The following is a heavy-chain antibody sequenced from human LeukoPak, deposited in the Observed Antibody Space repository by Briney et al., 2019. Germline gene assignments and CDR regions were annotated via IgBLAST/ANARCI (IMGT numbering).Heavy chain of an antibody. CDR2: ISGHNGNT. V-gene: IGHV1-18*01. CDR1: GYTFTSYG. J-gene: IGHJ4*02. D-gene: IGHD6-13*01. Sequence: ASVKVSCKASGYTFTSYGISWVRQAPGQGLEWMGWISGHNGNTKYAQKLQRRVSMTTDTPTSTAYMELRSLRSDDTAVYYCARDSSIVAAGTFNRNLDYWGQGTLVTVSS. CDR3: ARDSSIVAAGTFNRNLDY.